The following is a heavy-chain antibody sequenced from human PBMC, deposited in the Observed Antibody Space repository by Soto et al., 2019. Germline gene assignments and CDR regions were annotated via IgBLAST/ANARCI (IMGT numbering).Heavy chain of an antibody. J-gene: IGHJ4*02. CDR2: ISDDGSNK. V-gene: IGHV3-30*04. Sequence: QVQLVESGGGVVQPGRSLRLSCGASGFTFSSFAMHWVRQAPGKGLEWVAVISDDGSNKYYADSVKGRFTISRDNSRKTLYLQMNSLRGEDTAVYSCARVEQWLYIAKYWGQGTLVTVSS. D-gene: IGHD6-19*01. CDR3: ARVEQWLYIAKY. CDR1: GFTFSSFA.